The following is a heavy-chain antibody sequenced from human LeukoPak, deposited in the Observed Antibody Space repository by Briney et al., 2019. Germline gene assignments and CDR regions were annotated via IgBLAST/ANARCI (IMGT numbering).Heavy chain of an antibody. Sequence: GGSLRLFCAVSGFVVANNYMTWVRQAPGKGLEWVALIYVGGTTCHADSMKDRFAISSDYSKNTLYLHMNNLRADDTAVYYCARGGNFHGRRWAAWFFDLWGRGTLVTVSS. CDR3: ARGGNFHGRRWAAWFFDL. CDR1: GFVVANNY. V-gene: IGHV3-53*01. D-gene: IGHD4-23*01. CDR2: IYVGGTT. J-gene: IGHJ2*01.